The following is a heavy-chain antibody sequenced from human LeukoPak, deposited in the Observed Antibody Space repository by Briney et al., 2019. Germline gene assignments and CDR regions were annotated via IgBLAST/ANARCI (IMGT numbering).Heavy chain of an antibody. Sequence: ASVKVSCKASGYTFTSYGISWVRQAPGQGLEWMGWISAYNGNTNYAQELQGRVTMTTDTSTSTAYMELRSLRSDDTAVYYCARDLAQLLYSSSIYFDYWGQGTLVTVSS. CDR3: ARDLAQLLYSSSIYFDY. V-gene: IGHV1-18*01. D-gene: IGHD6-6*01. J-gene: IGHJ4*02. CDR1: GYTFTSYG. CDR2: ISAYNGNT.